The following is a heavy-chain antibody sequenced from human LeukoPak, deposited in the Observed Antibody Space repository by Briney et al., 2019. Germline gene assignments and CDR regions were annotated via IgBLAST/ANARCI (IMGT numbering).Heavy chain of an antibody. CDR2: INHSGST. D-gene: IGHD2-15*01. CDR1: GGSFSGYY. CDR3: ELVVVAHGYRDY. V-gene: IGHV4-34*01. J-gene: IGHJ4*02. Sequence: KSSETLSLTCAVYGGSFSGYYWSWIRQPPGKGLEWIGEINHSGSTNYNPSLKSRVTISVDTSENQFSLKLSPVTAADTAVYYCELVVVAHGYRDYWGQGTLVTVSS.